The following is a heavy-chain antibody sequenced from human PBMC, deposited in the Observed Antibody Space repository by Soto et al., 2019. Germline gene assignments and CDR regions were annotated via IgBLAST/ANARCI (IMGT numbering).Heavy chain of an antibody. V-gene: IGHV1-8*01. CDR3: ARVKYSSSWYYYYYYGMDV. CDR2: MNPNSGNT. Sequence: ASVKVSCKASGYTFTSYDINWVRQATGQGLEWMGWMNPNSGNTGYAQKFQGRVTMTRNTSISTAYMELSSLRSEDTAVYYCARVKYSSSWYYYYYYGMDVWGQGNTVTV. J-gene: IGHJ6*02. CDR1: GYTFTSYD. D-gene: IGHD6-13*01.